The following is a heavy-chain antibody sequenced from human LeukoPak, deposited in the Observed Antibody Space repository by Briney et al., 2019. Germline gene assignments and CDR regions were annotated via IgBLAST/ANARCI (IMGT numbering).Heavy chain of an antibody. V-gene: IGHV4-39*01. Sequence: PSETLSLTCSVSGGSISSSSYYWGWIRQPPGKGLQWIGSIYYSGSTYYNPSLKSRVTISVDTSKNQFSLKLSSVTAADTAVYYCARVGYCSGDRCYEIDPWGQGTLVTVSS. CDR3: ARVGYCSGDRCYEIDP. CDR1: GGSISSSSYY. D-gene: IGHD2-15*01. CDR2: IYYSGST. J-gene: IGHJ5*02.